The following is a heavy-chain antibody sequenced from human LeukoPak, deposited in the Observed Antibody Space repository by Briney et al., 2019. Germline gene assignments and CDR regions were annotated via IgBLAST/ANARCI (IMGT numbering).Heavy chain of an antibody. J-gene: IGHJ4*02. CDR1: GFTFGDHA. CDR2: IRSKAYGGTT. V-gene: IGHV3-49*04. D-gene: IGHD2-15*01. CDR3: TRDQTPYN. Sequence: GRSLRLSCTTSGFTFGDHAMTWVRQAPGKGLEWVGFIRSKAYGGTTEYAASVKGRFTISRDDSNSIAYLQMNSLKTEDTAVYYCTRDQTPYNWGQGNMVTVSS.